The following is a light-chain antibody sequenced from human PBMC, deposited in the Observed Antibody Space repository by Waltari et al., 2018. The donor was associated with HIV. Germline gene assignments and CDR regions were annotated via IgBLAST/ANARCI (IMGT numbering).Light chain of an antibody. Sequence: DIQMTQSPSSLSASVGDRVTITCQASQDISNYLNWYQQKTGKAPKLLIYDASNLETGVPSRFSASGSGTEFTLIISSLQGEDIATYYCQKSDNTPYTFGQGTKLEIK. CDR2: DAS. CDR1: QDISNY. V-gene: IGKV1-33*01. CDR3: QKSDNTPYT. J-gene: IGKJ2*01.